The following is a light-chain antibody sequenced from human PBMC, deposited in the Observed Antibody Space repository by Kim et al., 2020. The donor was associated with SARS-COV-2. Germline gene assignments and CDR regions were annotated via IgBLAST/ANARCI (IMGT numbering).Light chain of an antibody. Sequence: GQSVTISCTGTRSDVGGYNYVSWYQQHPGNAPKLRIYEVSKRPSGVPDRFSGSKSGNTASLTVSGLQAEDEADYYCSSYAGSNNFVFGTGTKVTVL. CDR2: EVS. CDR3: SSYAGSNNFV. V-gene: IGLV2-8*01. J-gene: IGLJ1*01. CDR1: RSDVGGYNY.